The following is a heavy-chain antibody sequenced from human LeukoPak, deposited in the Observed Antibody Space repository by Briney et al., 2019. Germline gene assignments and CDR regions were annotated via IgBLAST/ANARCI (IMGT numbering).Heavy chain of an antibody. J-gene: IGHJ3*02. V-gene: IGHV1-69*01. D-gene: IGHD2-2*03. CDR3: ARVPMDIVVVPAGTYDAFDI. CDR1: GGTFSSYA. Sequence: SVKVSRKASGGTFSSYAISWVRQAPGQGLEWMGGIIPIFGTANYAQKFQGRVTITADESTSTAYMELSSLRSEDTAVYYCARVPMDIVVVPAGTYDAFDIWGQGTMVTVSS. CDR2: IIPIFGTA.